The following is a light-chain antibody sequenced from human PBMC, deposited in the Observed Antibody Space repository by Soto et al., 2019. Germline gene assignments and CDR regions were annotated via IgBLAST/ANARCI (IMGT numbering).Light chain of an antibody. Sequence: EIVLTQSPATLSLSPGERATLSSRASQTIDSYLARYQQKPGQAPRLLIYDASNRATDIPARFTGSGSGTDFTLTISSLEPEDFAVYYCQQRSNWPPTFGQGTKLEI. CDR1: QTIDSY. V-gene: IGKV3-11*01. J-gene: IGKJ2*01. CDR2: DAS. CDR3: QQRSNWPPT.